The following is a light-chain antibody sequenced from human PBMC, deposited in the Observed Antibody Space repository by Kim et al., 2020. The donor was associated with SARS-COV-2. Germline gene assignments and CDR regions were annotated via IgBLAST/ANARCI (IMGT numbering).Light chain of an antibody. CDR2: DAS. Sequence: SPGERATLSCRASQSVSTKLAWYQQTPGQAPRLLIYDASVRATGIPARFSGSGSGTEFTLTISSLQSEDFAVYYCHQYDNWPPMYTFGQGTKLEI. CDR3: HQYDNWPPMYT. CDR1: QSVSTK. J-gene: IGKJ2*01. V-gene: IGKV3D-15*01.